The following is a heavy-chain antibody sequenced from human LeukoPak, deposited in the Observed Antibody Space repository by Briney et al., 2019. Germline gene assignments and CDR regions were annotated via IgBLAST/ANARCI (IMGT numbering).Heavy chain of an antibody. CDR2: ISGSGGST. CDR3: AKEERCYDILTGYSSYGMDV. V-gene: IGHV3-23*01. D-gene: IGHD3-9*01. CDR1: GFTFSSYA. J-gene: IGHJ6*02. Sequence: PGGSLRPSCAASGFTFSSYAMSWVRQAPGKGLEWVSAISGSGGSTYYADSVKGRFTISRDNSKNTLYLQMNSLRAEDTAVYYCAKEERCYDILTGYSSYGMDVWGQGTTVTVSS.